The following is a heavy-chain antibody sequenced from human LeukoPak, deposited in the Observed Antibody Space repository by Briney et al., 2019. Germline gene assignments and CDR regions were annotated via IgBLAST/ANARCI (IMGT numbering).Heavy chain of an antibody. CDR1: GGTFSSYA. V-gene: IGHV1-69*05. D-gene: IGHD5-18*01. CDR2: IIPIFGTA. Sequence: SVKVSCKASGGTFSSYAISWVRQAPGQGLEWMGGIIPIFGTANYAQKFQGRVTITTDESTSTAYMELSSLRSEDTAVYYCARANKYSYGTLFSHASFDYWGQGTLVTVSS. CDR3: ARANKYSYGTLFSHASFDY. J-gene: IGHJ4*02.